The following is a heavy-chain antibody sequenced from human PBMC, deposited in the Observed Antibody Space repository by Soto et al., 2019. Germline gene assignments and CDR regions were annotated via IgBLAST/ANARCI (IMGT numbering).Heavy chain of an antibody. CDR3: ARGLGYGSYSPFDP. Sequence: QVQLVQSGAEVKKPGSSVKVSCKASGGTFSSYTISWVRQAPGQGLEWMGRIIPILGIANYAQKFQGRVTITADKSTSTAYMELSSLRSEDTAVYYCARGLGYGSYSPFDPWGQGTLVTVSS. CDR2: IIPILGIA. CDR1: GGTFSSYT. V-gene: IGHV1-69*02. J-gene: IGHJ5*02. D-gene: IGHD5-12*01.